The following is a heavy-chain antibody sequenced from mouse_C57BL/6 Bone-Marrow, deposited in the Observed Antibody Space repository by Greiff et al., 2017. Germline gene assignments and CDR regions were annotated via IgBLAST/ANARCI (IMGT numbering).Heavy chain of an antibody. V-gene: IGHV5-17*01. CDR2: ISSGSSTI. Sequence: VQLKESGGGLVKPGGSLKLSCAASGFTFSDYGMHWVRQAPEKGLEWVAYISSGSSTIYYADTVKGRFTISRDNAKNTLFLQMTSLRSEDTAMYYCARQGTTDAMDYWGQGTAVTVSA. D-gene: IGHD1-1*01. J-gene: IGHJ4*01. CDR1: GFTFSDYG. CDR3: ARQGTTDAMDY.